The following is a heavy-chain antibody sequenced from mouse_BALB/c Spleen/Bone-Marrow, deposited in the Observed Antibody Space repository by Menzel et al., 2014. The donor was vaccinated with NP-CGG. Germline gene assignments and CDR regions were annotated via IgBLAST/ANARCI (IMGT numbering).Heavy chain of an antibody. V-gene: IGHV7-3*02. CDR1: GFTFTDYY. D-gene: IGHD1-1*01. CDR3: ARDDYGRGY. CDR2: IRNKPNGYTT. Sequence: EVKLVESGGGLVQPGGSLRLSCATSGFTFTDYYMSWVRQPPGKALEWLGFIRNKPNGYTTEYSASVKSRFTISRGNSQSILYLQMNTLRAEDSATYYCARDDYGRGYWGQGTTLTVSS. J-gene: IGHJ2*01.